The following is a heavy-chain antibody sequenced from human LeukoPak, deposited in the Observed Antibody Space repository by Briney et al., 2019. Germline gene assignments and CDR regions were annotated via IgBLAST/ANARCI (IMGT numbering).Heavy chain of an antibody. CDR3: ARARSGEWGSSGWYERYYYYYMDV. Sequence: SETLSLTCTVSGYSISSGYYWGWIRQPPGKGLEWIGSIYHSGSTYYNPSLKSRVTISVDTSKNQFSLKLSSVTAADTAVYYCARARSGEWGSSGWYERYYYYYMDVWGKGTTVTVSS. V-gene: IGHV4-38-2*02. CDR2: IYHSGST. D-gene: IGHD6-19*01. J-gene: IGHJ6*03. CDR1: GYSISSGYY.